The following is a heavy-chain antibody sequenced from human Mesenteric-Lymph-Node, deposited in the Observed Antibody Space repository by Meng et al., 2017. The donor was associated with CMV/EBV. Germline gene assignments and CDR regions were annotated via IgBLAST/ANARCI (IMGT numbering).Heavy chain of an antibody. CDR2: INHSGST. V-gene: IGHV4-34*01. CDR3: ARGRRGYYDSSGPFDY. J-gene: IGHJ4*02. Sequence: GSLRLSCAVYGGSFSGYYWSWIRQPPGKGLEWIGEINHSGSTNYNPSLKSRVTISVDTSKKQFSLKLSSVTAADTAVYYCARGRRGYYDSSGPFDYWGQGTLVTVSS. D-gene: IGHD3-22*01. CDR1: GGSFSGYY.